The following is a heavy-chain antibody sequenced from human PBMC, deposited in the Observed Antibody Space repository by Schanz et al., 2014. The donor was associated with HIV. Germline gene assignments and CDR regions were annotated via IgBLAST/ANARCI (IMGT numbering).Heavy chain of an antibody. CDR1: GLTLSDHY. CDR2: ISGGGGDR. D-gene: IGHD6-19*01. V-gene: IGHV3-23*04. J-gene: IGHJ4*02. CDR3: AKEKGGSWYFFDS. Sequence: EVQLVESGGGLVKPGGSLRLSCAASGLTLSDHYVDWVRQAPGKGLEWVSTISGGGGDRYYADSVKGRFAISRDNSKDTLYLQMNGLRAEDTAVYFCAKEKGGSWYFFDSWGQGTLVTVSS.